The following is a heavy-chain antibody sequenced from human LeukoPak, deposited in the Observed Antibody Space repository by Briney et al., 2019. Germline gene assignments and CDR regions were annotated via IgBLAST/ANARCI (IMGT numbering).Heavy chain of an antibody. Sequence: GGSLRLSCAASGFTFSSYAMSWVRQAPGKGLEWVSAISGSGGSTYYADSVKGRFTISRDNAKNSLYLQMNSLRAEDKAVYYCASSLSGASGYWGQGTLVTVSS. CDR3: ASSLSGASGY. V-gene: IGHV3-23*01. CDR1: GFTFSSYA. D-gene: IGHD7-27*01. J-gene: IGHJ4*02. CDR2: ISGSGGST.